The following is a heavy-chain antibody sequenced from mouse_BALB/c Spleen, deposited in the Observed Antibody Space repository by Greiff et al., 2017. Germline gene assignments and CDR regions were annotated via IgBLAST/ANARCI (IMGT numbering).Heavy chain of an antibody. D-gene: IGHD2-3*01. CDR2: ISYDGSN. J-gene: IGHJ4*01. CDR1: GYSITSGYY. V-gene: IGHV3-6*02. Sequence: EVQLQESGPGLVKPSQSLSLTCSVTGYSITSGYYWNWIRQFPGNKLEWMGYISYDGSNNYNPSLKNRISITRDTSKNQFFLKLNSVTTEDTATYYCASTTFIYDGYYDAMDYGGQGTSVTVSS. CDR3: ASTTFIYDGYYDAMDY.